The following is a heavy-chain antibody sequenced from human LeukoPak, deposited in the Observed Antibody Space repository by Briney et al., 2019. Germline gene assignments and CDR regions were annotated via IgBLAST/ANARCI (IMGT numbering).Heavy chain of an antibody. J-gene: IGHJ4*02. CDR1: GYTFTSYG. D-gene: IGHD3-16*01. CDR3: ARDNLLTYYDYVWGSTSFDY. CDR2: ISAYNGNT. V-gene: IGHV1-18*01. Sequence: ASVKVSCKASGYTFTSYGISWVRQAPGQGLEWMGWISAYNGNTNYAQKLQGRVTMTTDTSTSAAYMELRSLRSDDTAVYYCARDNLLTYYDYVWGSTSFDYWGQGTLVTVSS.